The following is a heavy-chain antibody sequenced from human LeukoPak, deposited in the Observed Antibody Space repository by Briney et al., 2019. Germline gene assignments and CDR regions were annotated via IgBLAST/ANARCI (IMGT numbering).Heavy chain of an antibody. Sequence: GGSLRLSCAASGFTFSSYGMHWVRQAPGKGLEWVAVLWSDGSNKYYADSVKGRFTISRDNSKNTLYLQMNSLKTDDTAVYYCTTVERWLLRSSPYWGQGTLVTVSS. CDR3: TTVERWLLRSSPY. CDR1: GFTFSSYG. V-gene: IGHV3-33*01. D-gene: IGHD5-24*01. J-gene: IGHJ4*02. CDR2: LWSDGSNK.